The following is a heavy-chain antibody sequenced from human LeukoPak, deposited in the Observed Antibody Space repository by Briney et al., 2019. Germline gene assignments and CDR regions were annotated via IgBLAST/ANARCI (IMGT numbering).Heavy chain of an antibody. CDR3: ARRSADFWTDYAKNWFDP. J-gene: IGHJ5*02. Sequence: SETLSLTCTVSGGSISSNYWSWIRQPPGKGLEWIGYIYYSGSTNYNPSLKSRVTISVDTAKNQVSLNLTSVTAADTAVYYFARRSADFWTDYAKNWFDPWGQGTLVTVSS. V-gene: IGHV4-59*01. D-gene: IGHD3/OR15-3a*01. CDR1: GGSISSNY. CDR2: IYYSGST.